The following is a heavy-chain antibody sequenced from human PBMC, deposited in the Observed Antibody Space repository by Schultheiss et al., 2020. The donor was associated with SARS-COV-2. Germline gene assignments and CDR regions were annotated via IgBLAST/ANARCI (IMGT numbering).Heavy chain of an antibody. D-gene: IGHD2-8*01. J-gene: IGHJ4*02. Sequence: ASVKVSCKASGGTFSSYAISWVRQAPGQGLEWMGWINPNSGGTNYAQKFQGWVTMTRDTSISTAYMELSRLRSDESAVYYCARVRGGVTFDYWGQGTLVTVSS. CDR1: GGTFSSYA. CDR3: ARVRGGVTFDY. V-gene: IGHV1-2*04. CDR2: INPNSGGT.